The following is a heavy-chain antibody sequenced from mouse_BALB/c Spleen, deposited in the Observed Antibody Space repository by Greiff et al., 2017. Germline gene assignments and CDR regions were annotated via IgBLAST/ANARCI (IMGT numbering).Heavy chain of an antibody. J-gene: IGHJ2*01. V-gene: IGHV5-9*03. CDR3: ARSDLLRSPFDY. D-gene: IGHD2-1*01. CDR2: ISSGGGNT. Sequence: EVKLVESGGGLVKPGGSLKLSCAASGFTFSSYTMSWVRQTPEKRLEWVATISSGGGNTYYPDSVKGRFTISRDNAKNNLYLQMSSLRSEDTALYYCARSDLLRSPFDYWGQGTTLTVSS. CDR1: GFTFSSYT.